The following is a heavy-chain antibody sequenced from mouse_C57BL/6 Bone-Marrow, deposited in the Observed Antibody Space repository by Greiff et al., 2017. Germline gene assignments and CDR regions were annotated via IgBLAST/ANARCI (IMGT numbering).Heavy chain of an antibody. D-gene: IGHD2-4*01. V-gene: IGHV5-6*02. CDR1: GFTFSSYG. J-gene: IGHJ3*01. Sequence: EVKLVESGGDLVKPGGSLKLSCAASGFTFSSYGMSWVRQTPDKRLDWVATISIGGSYTYSPDSVKGRFTISRDNAKNTLYLQMSSLKSEDTAIYYCARRGYDYDWFAYWGQGTLVTVSA. CDR2: ISIGGSYT. CDR3: ARRGYDYDWFAY.